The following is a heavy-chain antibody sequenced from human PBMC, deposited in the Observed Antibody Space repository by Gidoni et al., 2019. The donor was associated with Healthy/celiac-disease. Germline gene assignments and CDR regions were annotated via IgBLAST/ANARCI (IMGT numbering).Heavy chain of an antibody. Sequence: EVPLVESGGGLVQPGGSLRLSCAASGFTFSSYWMHWVRQAPGKGLVWVSRINSDGSSTTYADSVKGRFTISRDNAKNTLYLQMNSLRAEDTAVYYCARPDSSGYYYAFDYWGQGTLVTVSS. D-gene: IGHD3-22*01. CDR1: GFTFSSYW. V-gene: IGHV3-74*01. CDR2: INSDGSST. J-gene: IGHJ4*02. CDR3: ARPDSSGYYYAFDY.